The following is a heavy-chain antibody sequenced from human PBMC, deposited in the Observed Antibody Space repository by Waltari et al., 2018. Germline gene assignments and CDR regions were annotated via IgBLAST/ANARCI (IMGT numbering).Heavy chain of an antibody. CDR1: GFTFSSYS. D-gene: IGHD3-10*01. CDR2: ISSSSSTI. Sequence: EVQLVESGGGLVQPGGSLRLSCAASGFTFSSYSMTWVRQAPGKGLEWVSYISSSSSTIYYADSVKGRFTISRDNAKNSLYLQMNSLRAEDTAVYYCARDLTMVRGVSSVWGKGTTVTVSS. V-gene: IGHV3-48*04. J-gene: IGHJ6*04. CDR3: ARDLTMVRGVSSV.